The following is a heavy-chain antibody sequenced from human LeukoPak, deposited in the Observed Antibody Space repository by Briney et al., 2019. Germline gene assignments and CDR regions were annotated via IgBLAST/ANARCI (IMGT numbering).Heavy chain of an antibody. CDR2: IYYSGST. CDR3: ARHSPVGIFYFDY. V-gene: IGHV4-34*01. J-gene: IGHJ4*02. Sequence: SETLSLTCAVYGGSFSGYYWSWIRQPPGKGLEWIGSIYYSGSTYYNPSLKSRVTISVDTSKNQFSLKLSSVTAADTAVYYCARHSPVGIFYFDYWGQGTLVTVSS. D-gene: IGHD1-26*01. CDR1: GGSFSGYY.